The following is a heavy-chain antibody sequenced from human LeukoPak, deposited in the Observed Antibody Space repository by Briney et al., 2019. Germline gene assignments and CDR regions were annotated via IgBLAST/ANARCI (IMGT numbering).Heavy chain of an antibody. J-gene: IGHJ4*02. V-gene: IGHV3-23*01. D-gene: IGHD3-16*02. CDR3: YYVWGSYRYPDPFDY. Sequence: GASLRLSCAASGFTFSSYAMSWVRQAPGKGLEWVSAISVSGGSTYYADSVKGRFTISRDNSKNTLYLQMNSLRAEDTAVYYCYYVWGSYRYPDPFDYWGQGTLVTVSS. CDR2: ISVSGGST. CDR1: GFTFSSYA.